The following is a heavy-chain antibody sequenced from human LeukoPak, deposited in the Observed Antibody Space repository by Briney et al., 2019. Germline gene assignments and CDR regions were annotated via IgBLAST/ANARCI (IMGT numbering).Heavy chain of an antibody. D-gene: IGHD2-8*01. J-gene: IGHJ4*02. Sequence: AGGSLRLSCAASGFTFSSYWMHWVRQVPGKGLVWVSHINNDGSSTSYADSVKGRFTISRDNAKNTLYLQMNSLRDEDTAVYYCARVRGGDTKDFDYWGQGTLVTVSS. CDR3: ARVRGGDTKDFDY. CDR1: GFTFSSYW. CDR2: INNDGSST. V-gene: IGHV3-74*01.